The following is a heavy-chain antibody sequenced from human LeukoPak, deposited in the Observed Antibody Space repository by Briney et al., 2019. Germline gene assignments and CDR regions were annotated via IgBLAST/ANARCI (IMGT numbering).Heavy chain of an antibody. D-gene: IGHD5-18*01. J-gene: IGHJ4*02. V-gene: IGHV1-69*04. CDR3: ARVDTATVIDY. CDR2: IIPILGIE. CDR1: GGTFSSYA. Sequence: SVRRSCKASGGTFSSYAISWVRQAPGQGLEWMGRIIPILGIENNAQKDQGRVTITADKSTSAAYMELSSLRSEDTAVYYCARVDTATVIDYWGQATMV.